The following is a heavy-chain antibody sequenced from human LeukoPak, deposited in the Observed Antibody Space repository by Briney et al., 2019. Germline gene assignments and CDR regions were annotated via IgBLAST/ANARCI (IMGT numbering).Heavy chain of an antibody. V-gene: IGHV4-59*01. CDR2: IYYSGST. CDR1: GGSISSYY. CDR3: ARDHGYSSSWYGPDYYYYYMDV. Sequence: KPSETLSLTCTVSGGSISSYYWSWLRQPPGRGLEWIGYIYYSGSTNYNPSLKSRVTISVDTSKNQFSLKLSSVTAADTAVYYCARDHGYSSSWYGPDYYYYYMDVWGKGTTVTISS. J-gene: IGHJ6*03. D-gene: IGHD6-13*01.